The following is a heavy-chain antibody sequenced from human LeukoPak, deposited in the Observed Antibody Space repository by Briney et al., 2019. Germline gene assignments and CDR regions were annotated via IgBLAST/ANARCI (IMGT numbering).Heavy chain of an antibody. CDR2: MNPNSGNT. CDR1: GYTFTSYY. D-gene: IGHD3-3*01. J-gene: IGHJ6*02. Sequence: ASVKVSCKASGYTFTSYYMHWVRQATGQGLEWMGWMNPNSGNTGYAQKFQGRVTMTRNTSISTAYMELSSLRSEDTAVYYCARSKGVLRFLEWFDYYGMDVWGQGTTVTVSS. CDR3: ARSKGVLRFLEWFDYYGMDV. V-gene: IGHV1-8*02.